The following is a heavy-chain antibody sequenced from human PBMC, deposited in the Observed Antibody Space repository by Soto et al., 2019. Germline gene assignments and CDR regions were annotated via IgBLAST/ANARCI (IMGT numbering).Heavy chain of an antibody. D-gene: IGHD1-26*01. CDR2: KTYDGSNK. J-gene: IGHJ4*02. V-gene: IGHV3-30-3*01. CDR3: ARAGGLLVDY. CDR1: GFMFSSYA. Sequence: QVQLVESGGGVVQPGRSLRLSCAASGFMFSSYAMHWVRQAPGKGLEWVAVKTYDGSNKYYADSVKGRFTITRNNSKTPLYLQMNSLRAEDTAVYYCARAGGLLVDYWGQGTLVTVSS.